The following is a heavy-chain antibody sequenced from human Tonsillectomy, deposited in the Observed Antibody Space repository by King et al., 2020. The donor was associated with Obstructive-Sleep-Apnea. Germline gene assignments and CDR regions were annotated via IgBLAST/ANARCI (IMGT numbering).Heavy chain of an antibody. J-gene: IGHJ5*02. CDR3: AGDGGNDSSGYYRDWFDP. CDR1: GGTFSSYA. V-gene: IGHV1-69*01. D-gene: IGHD3-22*01. Sequence: VQLVESGAEVKKPGSSVKVSCKASGGTFSSYAISWVRQAPGQGLEWMGGIILIFGTANYAQKFQGRVTITADESTSTAYMELSSLRSEDTAVYYCAGDGGNDSSGYYRDWFDPWGQGTLVTVSS. CDR2: IILIFGTA.